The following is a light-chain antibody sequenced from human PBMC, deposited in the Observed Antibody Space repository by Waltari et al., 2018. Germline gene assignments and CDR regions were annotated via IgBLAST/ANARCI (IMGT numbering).Light chain of an antibody. Sequence: QSALTQPASVSGSPGQSIPISCTGTSSDVGGYHFVSWYHQHPGKAPKLMIYEVTNRPSGVSNRFSGSKSGNTASLTISGLLAEDEADYYCCSYTTTTTVVFGGGTKLTVL. CDR3: CSYTTTTTVV. CDR1: SSDVGGYHF. CDR2: EVT. V-gene: IGLV2-14*01. J-gene: IGLJ3*02.